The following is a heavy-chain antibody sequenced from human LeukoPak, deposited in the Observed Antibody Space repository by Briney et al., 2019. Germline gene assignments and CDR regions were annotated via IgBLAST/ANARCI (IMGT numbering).Heavy chain of an antibody. CDR2: MRRDGNEI. CDR1: GFTFSTYW. V-gene: IGHV3-7*01. D-gene: IGHD3-3*01. J-gene: IGHJ4*02. Sequence: GGSLRLSCSASGFTFSTYWMSWVRQAPGKGLEWVANMRRDGNEIYYLDSVRGRFTISRDNAKNSLYLQMNSLRAEDTAVYYCARDVTAPSTYYDFWSGYYTYYSHFDYWGQGTLVTVSS. CDR3: ARDVTAPSTYYDFWSGYYTYYSHFDY.